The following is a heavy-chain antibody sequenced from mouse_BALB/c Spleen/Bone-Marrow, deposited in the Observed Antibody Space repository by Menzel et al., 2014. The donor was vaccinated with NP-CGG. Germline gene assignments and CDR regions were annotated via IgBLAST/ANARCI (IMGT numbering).Heavy chain of an antibody. CDR3: ARDYMGY. V-gene: IGHV3-6*02. J-gene: IGHJ4*01. CDR1: GYSITSGYY. Sequence: SGPGLVKPSQSLSLTCSVTGYSITSGYYWNWSRQFPGDKLEWMGYITYDGNNNYNPSLKNRISITRDTSKNQFFLKLNSVTTEDTATYYCARDYMGYWGQGTSVTVSS. CDR2: ITYDGNN.